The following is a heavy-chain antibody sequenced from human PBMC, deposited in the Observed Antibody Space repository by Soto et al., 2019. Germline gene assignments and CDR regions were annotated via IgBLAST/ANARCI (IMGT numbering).Heavy chain of an antibody. CDR1: GFTFSSYA. Sequence: EVRLLESGGGLVQPGGSLRLSCAASGFTFSSYAMSWVRQAPGKGLEWVSAISGSGGSTYYADSVKGRFTISRDNSKNTLYLQMNSLRAEDTAVYYCAKDLGGSTMVRGVITTPPVFDYWGQGTLVTVSS. CDR3: AKDLGGSTMVRGVITTPPVFDY. V-gene: IGHV3-23*01. J-gene: IGHJ4*02. D-gene: IGHD3-10*01. CDR2: ISGSGGST.